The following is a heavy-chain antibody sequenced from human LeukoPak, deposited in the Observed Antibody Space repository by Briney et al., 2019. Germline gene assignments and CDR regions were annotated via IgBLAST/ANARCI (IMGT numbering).Heavy chain of an antibody. CDR3: ARDRVAAALDP. V-gene: IGHV3-33*01. CDR2: IWYDGSNK. D-gene: IGHD6-13*01. CDR1: GFTFSSYG. J-gene: IGHJ5*02. Sequence: GGSLRLSCAASGFTFSSYGMHWVRQAPGKGLEWVAVIWYDGSNKYYADSVKGRFTISRDNSKNTLYLQMNSLRVEDTAVYYCARDRVAAALDPWGQGTLVTVSS.